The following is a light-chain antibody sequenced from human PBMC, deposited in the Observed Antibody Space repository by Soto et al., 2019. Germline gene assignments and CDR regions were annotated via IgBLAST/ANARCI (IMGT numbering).Light chain of an antibody. CDR1: SSDVGGYNY. CDR2: DVS. CDR3: SSYTSSSTLEV. Sequence: QSALTQPASVSGSPGQSITISCTGTSSDVGGYNYVSWYQQHPGKAPKLMIYDVSNRPSGVSSRFSGSKSGNTASLTISGIQAEDEADYYCSSYTSSSTLEVFGGGTKLTVL. V-gene: IGLV2-14*01. J-gene: IGLJ2*01.